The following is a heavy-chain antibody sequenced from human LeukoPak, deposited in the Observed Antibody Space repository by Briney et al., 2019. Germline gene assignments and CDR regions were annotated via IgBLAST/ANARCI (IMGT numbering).Heavy chain of an antibody. D-gene: IGHD3-22*01. V-gene: IGHV4-39*02. CDR3: AREVEYYDSSGYRPHAFDI. J-gene: IGHJ3*02. Sequence: SETLSLTCTVSGDSISSSSHYWGWTRQPPGKGLEWFVSISYSGGTAYNPSLRSRVTISVDTPKNQFSLKVNSVTAADTAVYYCAREVEYYDSSGYRPHAFDIWGQGTLVTVSS. CDR1: GDSISSSSHY. CDR2: ISYSGGT.